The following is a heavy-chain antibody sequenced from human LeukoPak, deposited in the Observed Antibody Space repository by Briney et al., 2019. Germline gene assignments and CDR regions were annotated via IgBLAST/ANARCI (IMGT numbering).Heavy chain of an antibody. V-gene: IGHV3-21*01. J-gene: IGHJ4*02. CDR3: ARDGAH. Sequence: GGPLRLSCAASGFTFSSYSMNWVRQAPGKGLEWVSSISSSSSYIYSADSVKGRFTISRDNAKNSLYLQMNSLRAEDTAVYYCARDGAHWGQGTLVTVSS. CDR2: ISSSSSYI. CDR1: GFTFSSYS. D-gene: IGHD3-16*01.